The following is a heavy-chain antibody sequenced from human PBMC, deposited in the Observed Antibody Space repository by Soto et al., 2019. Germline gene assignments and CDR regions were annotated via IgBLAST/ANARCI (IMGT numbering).Heavy chain of an antibody. J-gene: IGHJ5*02. D-gene: IGHD2-21*02. V-gene: IGHV1-18*01. CDR2: INPYNGNT. CDR1: GYAFTSYF. Sequence: EASVKVTCKASGYAFTSYFISWVRQAPGQGLEWMGWINPYNGNTNYAQKLQGRVTMATDTSTSTAYMDLRSLRSDDTAVYYCARGAPVVVTAIVWFDPWGQGPLVTVS. CDR3: ARGAPVVVTAIVWFDP.